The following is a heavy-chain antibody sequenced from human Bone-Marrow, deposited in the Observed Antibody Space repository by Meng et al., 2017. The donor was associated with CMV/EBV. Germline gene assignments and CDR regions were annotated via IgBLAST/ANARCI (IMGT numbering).Heavy chain of an antibody. CDR1: GFTFRCYA. CDR3: AKSRSGFPRWYFDL. J-gene: IGHJ2*01. V-gene: IGHV3-23*01. D-gene: IGHD5-12*01. Sequence: SGFTFRCYAMTWVRQAPGKGLEWVSGISDSGGTTYYADSVKGRFTISRDTSKNTQYLQINSLRAEDKGVYCCAKSRSGFPRWYFDLWGRGTLVTVSS. CDR2: ISDSGGTT.